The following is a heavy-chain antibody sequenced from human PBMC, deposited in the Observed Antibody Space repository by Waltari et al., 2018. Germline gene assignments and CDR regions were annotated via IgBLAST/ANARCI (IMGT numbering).Heavy chain of an antibody. CDR2: IKSDTYGGTT. CDR1: GFTFNNAW. D-gene: IGHD3-10*01. CDR3: TQIALWFGDPVDY. J-gene: IGHJ4*02. Sequence: EVQLVESGGGLVEPGGSLRLSSGASGFTFNNAWLHWVRQAPGKGLEWLGRIKSDTYGGTTDYAAPVKGRFTISRDDSKNTLYLQMNSLKTEDTAVYYCTQIALWFGDPVDYWGQGTLVTVSA. V-gene: IGHV3-15*07.